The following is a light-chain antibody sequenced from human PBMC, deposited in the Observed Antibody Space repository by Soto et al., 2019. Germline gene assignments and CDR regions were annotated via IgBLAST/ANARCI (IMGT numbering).Light chain of an antibody. J-gene: IGKJ1*01. CDR3: QQYNSYTS. V-gene: IGKV1-8*01. Sequence: IQMTQSPSSVSASVGGRVTITCRASQGISSYLAWYQQKPGKAPKLLIYAASTLQSGVPSRFSGSGSGTDFTLTISCLQSEDFATYYCQQYNSYTSFGQGTKVDIK. CDR2: AAS. CDR1: QGISSY.